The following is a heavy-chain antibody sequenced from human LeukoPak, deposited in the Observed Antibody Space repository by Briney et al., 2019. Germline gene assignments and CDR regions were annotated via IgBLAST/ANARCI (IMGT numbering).Heavy chain of an antibody. CDR1: GGSFSGYY. Sequence: PSETLSLTCAVYGGSFSGYYWSWIRQPPGKGLEWIGYIYYSGSTNYNPSLKSRVTISVDTSKNQFSLKLSSVTAADTAVYYCARALWAATDFDCWGQGTLVTVSS. V-gene: IGHV4-59*01. J-gene: IGHJ4*02. D-gene: IGHD3-16*01. CDR2: IYYSGST. CDR3: ARALWAATDFDC.